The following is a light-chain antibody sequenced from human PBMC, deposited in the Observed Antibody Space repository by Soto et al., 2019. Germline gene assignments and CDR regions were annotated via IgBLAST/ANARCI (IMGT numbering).Light chain of an antibody. CDR2: DNN. CDR3: GTWDGSLNACV. CDR1: SSNIGNNY. J-gene: IGLJ1*01. Sequence: QSVLTQPPSASAAPGQRVTISCSGGSSNIGNNYVSWYQQLPGTAPKLLIYDNNQRPSGIPDRFSGSKSGTSATLGISGLQTEDEADYYCGTWDGSLNACVFGTGTKLTVL. V-gene: IGLV1-51*02.